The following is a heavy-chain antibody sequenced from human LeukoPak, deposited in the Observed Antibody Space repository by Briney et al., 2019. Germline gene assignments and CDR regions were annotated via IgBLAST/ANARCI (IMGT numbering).Heavy chain of an antibody. CDR3: ARMYSSSWYVNYFDY. CDR1: GYTFTSYD. Sequence: SVKVSCKASGYTFTSYDINWVRQAPGQGLEWMGGIIPIFGTANYAQKFQGRVTITADESTSTAYMELSSLRSEDTAVYYCARMYSSSWYVNYFDYWGQGTLVTVSS. J-gene: IGHJ4*02. CDR2: IIPIFGTA. D-gene: IGHD6-13*01. V-gene: IGHV1-69*13.